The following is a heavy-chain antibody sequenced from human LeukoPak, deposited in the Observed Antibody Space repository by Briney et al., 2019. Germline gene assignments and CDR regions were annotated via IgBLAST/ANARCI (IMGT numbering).Heavy chain of an antibody. J-gene: IGHJ1*01. Sequence: GGSLRLSCAASGFTFSGSAMHWVRQASGKGLEWVGRIRSKANSYATAYAASVKGRFTISRDDSKNTAYLQMNSLKTEDTAVYYCTRSYCSSTSCYSEYFQHWGQGTLVTVSS. CDR2: IRSKANSYAT. CDR1: GFTFSGSA. D-gene: IGHD2-2*01. V-gene: IGHV3-73*01. CDR3: TRSYCSSTSCYSEYFQH.